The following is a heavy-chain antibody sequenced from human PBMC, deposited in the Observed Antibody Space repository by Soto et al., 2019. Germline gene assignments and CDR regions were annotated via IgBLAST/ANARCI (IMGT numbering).Heavy chain of an antibody. V-gene: IGHV4-31*03. D-gene: IGHD3-10*01. CDR2: IYYSGST. CDR1: GGSISSGGYY. CDR3: ARAYGSGYMAV. Sequence: QVQLQESGPGLVKPSQTLSLTCTVSGGSISSGGYYWSWIRQHPGKGLEWIGYIYYSGSTYYNPSLKSRFPISVHTSKNPFSLTLSSVTAADTAVYYCARAYGSGYMAVWGQGTTVTVSS. J-gene: IGHJ6*02.